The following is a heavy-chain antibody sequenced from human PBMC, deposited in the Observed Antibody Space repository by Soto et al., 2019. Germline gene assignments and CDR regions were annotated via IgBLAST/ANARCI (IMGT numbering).Heavy chain of an antibody. Sequence: QVQLVESGGGVVQPGRSLRLSCAASGFTFSSYGMHWVRQAPGKGLEWVAVISYDGSNKYYADSVKGRFTISRDNSKNTLYLQMNSLRVEDTAVYYCAKHGSGGGFWDYWGQGTLVTVSS. CDR3: AKHGSGGGFWDY. CDR1: GFTFSSYG. CDR2: ISYDGSNK. D-gene: IGHD3-10*01. J-gene: IGHJ4*02. V-gene: IGHV3-30*18.